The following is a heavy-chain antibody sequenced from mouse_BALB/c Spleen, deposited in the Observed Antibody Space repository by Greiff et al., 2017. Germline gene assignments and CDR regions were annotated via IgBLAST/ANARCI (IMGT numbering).Heavy chain of an antibody. Sequence: EVQLEESGGGLVKPGGSLKLSCAASGFTFTSYAMSWVRQNPEKRLEWVATISSGGSYTYYTDSVKGRFTITRDNAKNTLNLQMSRLRSEDTAMYYYANRCRWFAYWGQGTLVTVAA. CDR2: ISSGGSYT. CDR3: ANRCRWFAY. CDR1: GFTFTSYA. D-gene: IGHD2-14*01. J-gene: IGHJ3*01. V-gene: IGHV5-9-3*01.